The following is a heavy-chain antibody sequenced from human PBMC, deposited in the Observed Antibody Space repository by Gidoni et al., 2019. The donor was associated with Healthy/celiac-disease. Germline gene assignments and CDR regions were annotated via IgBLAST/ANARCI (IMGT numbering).Heavy chain of an antibody. Sequence: EVQLVESGGGLVKPGGALRLSCAASGVTFSSYSRNWVRQAPGKGLEWVSSISSSSSYIYYADSVKGRFTISRYNAKNSLYLQMNSLRAEDTAVYYCARGEISLAGDFDYWGQGTLVTVSS. CDR1: GVTFSSYS. CDR3: ARGEISLAGDFDY. D-gene: IGHD3-16*01. CDR2: ISSSSSYI. J-gene: IGHJ4*02. V-gene: IGHV3-21*01.